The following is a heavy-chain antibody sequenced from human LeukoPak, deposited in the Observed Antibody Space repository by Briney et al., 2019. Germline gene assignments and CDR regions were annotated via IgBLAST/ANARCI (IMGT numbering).Heavy chain of an antibody. J-gene: IGHJ4*02. V-gene: IGHV3-23*01. CDR2: ISTSGGDT. Sequence: GGSLRLSCAASGFTFTDSAMTWVRQAPGKGLEWVSAISTSGGDTIYTDSVKDRFTISRDNSKNTLYLQMNSLRAEDTAIYCCAKGGSYAPLDYWGQGTLVTVSS. CDR1: GFTFTDSA. CDR3: AKGGSYAPLDY. D-gene: IGHD1-26*01.